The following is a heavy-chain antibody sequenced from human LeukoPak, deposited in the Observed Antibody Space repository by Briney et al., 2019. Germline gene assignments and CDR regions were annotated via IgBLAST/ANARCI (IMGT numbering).Heavy chain of an antibody. D-gene: IGHD2-2*01. CDR2: IIPIFGTA. V-gene: IGHV1-69*01. Sequence: GASVKVSCKASGGTFSSYAISWVRQAPGQGLEWMGGIIPIFGTANYAQKFQGRVTIIADESTSTAYMELSSLRSEDTAVYYCARAHSLHGDIVVVPAAIRYYYYGMDVWGQGTTVTVSS. J-gene: IGHJ6*02. CDR3: ARAHSLHGDIVVVPAAIRYYYYGMDV. CDR1: GGTFSSYA.